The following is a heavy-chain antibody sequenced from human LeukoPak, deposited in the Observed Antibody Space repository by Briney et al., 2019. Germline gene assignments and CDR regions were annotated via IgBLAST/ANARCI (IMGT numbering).Heavy chain of an antibody. CDR2: INHSGST. CDR3: ARTQWLVYDY. CDR1: GGSFSGYY. V-gene: IGHV4-34*01. D-gene: IGHD6-19*01. Sequence: KPSETLSLTCAVYGGSFSGYYWSWIHQPPGKGLEWIGEINHSGSTNYNPSLKSRVTISVDTSKNQFSLKLSSVTAADTAVYYCARTQWLVYDYWGQGTLVTVSS. J-gene: IGHJ4*02.